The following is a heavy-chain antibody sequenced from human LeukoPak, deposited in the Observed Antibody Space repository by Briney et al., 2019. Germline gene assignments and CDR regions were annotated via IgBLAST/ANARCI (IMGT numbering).Heavy chain of an antibody. Sequence: ASVKVSCKASGYTFTDYYMHWVRQAPGQGLEWMGWLNPNSGDTNYAQKFQGRVSMTRDTSISTAYMDLSNLRSDDTAVYYCARGRNIEMTTMSGGSDYWGQGTLVTVSS. V-gene: IGHV1-2*02. CDR1: GYTFTDYY. D-gene: IGHD5-24*01. CDR2: LNPNSGDT. J-gene: IGHJ4*02. CDR3: ARGRNIEMTTMSGGSDY.